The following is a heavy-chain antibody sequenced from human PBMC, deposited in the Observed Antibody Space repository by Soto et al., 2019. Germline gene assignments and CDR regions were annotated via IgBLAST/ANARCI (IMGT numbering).Heavy chain of an antibody. CDR1: GFTFSGSA. Sequence: GGSLRLSCAASGFTFSGSAMHWVRQASGKGLEWVGRIRSKANSYATAYAASVKGRFTISRDDSKNTAYLQMNSLKTEDTAVYYCTNGIAQQPNWGQGTLVTVSS. D-gene: IGHD6-13*01. V-gene: IGHV3-73*01. J-gene: IGHJ4*02. CDR2: IRSKANSYAT. CDR3: TNGIAQQPN.